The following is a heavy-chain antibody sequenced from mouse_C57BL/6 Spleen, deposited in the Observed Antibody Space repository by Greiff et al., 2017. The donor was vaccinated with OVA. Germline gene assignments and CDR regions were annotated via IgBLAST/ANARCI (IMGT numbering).Heavy chain of an antibody. Sequence: QVQLQQPGAELVRPGTSVKLSCKASGYTFTSYWMHWVKQRPGQGLEWIGVIDPSDSYTNYNQKFKGKATLPVDKSSSTAYLQLTSLTSEDSTVYNCARATAQSYCAMEWWGQGTSVTVSS. J-gene: IGHJ4*01. CDR1: GYTFTSYW. CDR2: IDPSDSYT. V-gene: IGHV1-59*01. CDR3: ARATAQSYCAMEW. D-gene: IGHD3-2*02.